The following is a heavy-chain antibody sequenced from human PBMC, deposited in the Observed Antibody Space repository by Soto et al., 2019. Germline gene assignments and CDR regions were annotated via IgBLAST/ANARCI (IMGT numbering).Heavy chain of an antibody. CDR1: GFTFSTYA. J-gene: IGHJ6*02. D-gene: IGHD2-15*01. Sequence: EVQLLESGGGLVQPGGSLRLSCVASGFTFSTYAMSWVRQAPREGLKWVSTISGSGGTTYYADSVKGRFTISRDNSKNTLYLQVNSLRAEGSAKYYCARYCSPTSCTIRYGMDVWGQGTTVTVSS. V-gene: IGHV3-23*01. CDR3: ARYCSPTSCTIRYGMDV. CDR2: ISGSGGTT.